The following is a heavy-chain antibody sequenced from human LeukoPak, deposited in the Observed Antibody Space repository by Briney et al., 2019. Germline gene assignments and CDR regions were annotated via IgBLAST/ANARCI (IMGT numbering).Heavy chain of an antibody. D-gene: IGHD3-3*01. J-gene: IGHJ3*02. Sequence: PGRSLRLSCAASGFTFSSYGMHWVRQAPGKGLEWVAVIWYDGGNKYYADSVKGRFTISRDNSKNTLYLQMNSLRAEDTAVYYCAKGVTIDAFDIWGQGTTVTVSS. V-gene: IGHV3-33*06. CDR2: IWYDGGNK. CDR1: GFTFSSYG. CDR3: AKGVTIDAFDI.